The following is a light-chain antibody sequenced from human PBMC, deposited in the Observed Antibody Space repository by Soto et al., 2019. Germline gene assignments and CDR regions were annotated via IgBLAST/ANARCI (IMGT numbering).Light chain of an antibody. CDR1: QSVSSH. CDR2: DAS. J-gene: IGKJ5*01. Sequence: EIVWTQSPATLSLSPGERGTLSCRASQSVSSHLAWYQQKPGQAPRLLIYDASKRPTGIPARFSGSGSGTDFTLTISSLEPEDSAVYYCQQRSDRLPITFGQGTRLEI. CDR3: QQRSDRLPIT. V-gene: IGKV3-11*01.